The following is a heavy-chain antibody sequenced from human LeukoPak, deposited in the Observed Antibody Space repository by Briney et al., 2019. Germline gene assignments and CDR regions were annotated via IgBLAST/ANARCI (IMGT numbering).Heavy chain of an antibody. J-gene: IGHJ4*02. Sequence: SGPTLVNPTQTLTLTCAFSGFSLNTRGVGVGWIRQPPGRALEWLALIYWDDDRRYSPSLKSRLTITKDTSRNQVVLTMTNMDPVDTATYFCAHRKDYYDSSVFDNWGQGTLVTVSS. CDR3: AHRKDYYDSSVFDN. CDR2: IYWDDDR. CDR1: GFSLNTRGVG. D-gene: IGHD3-22*01. V-gene: IGHV2-5*02.